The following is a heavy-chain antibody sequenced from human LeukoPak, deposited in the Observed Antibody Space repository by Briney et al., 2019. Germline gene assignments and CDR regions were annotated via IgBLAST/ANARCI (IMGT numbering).Heavy chain of an antibody. D-gene: IGHD4-23*01. CDR2: ISWNSGSI. CDR3: AKSIGGTSGVDQFDY. V-gene: IGHV3-9*01. J-gene: IGHJ4*02. Sequence: EPGGSLRLSCAASGFTFDDYAMHWVRQAPGKGLEWVSGISWNSGSIGYADSVKGRFTISRDSAKNSLYLQMNSLRAEDTALYYCAKSIGGTSGVDQFDYWGQGTLVTVSS. CDR1: GFTFDDYA.